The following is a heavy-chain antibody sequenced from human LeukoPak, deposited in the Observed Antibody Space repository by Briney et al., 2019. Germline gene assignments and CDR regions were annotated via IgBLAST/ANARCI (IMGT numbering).Heavy chain of an antibody. V-gene: IGHV4-61*02. CDR3: ARVVRIAARYYYYYYMDV. CDR1: GGSISSSSYY. CDR2: IYTSGST. D-gene: IGHD6-6*01. Sequence: PSETLSLTCTVSGGSISSSSYYWSWIRQPAGKGLEWIGRIYTSGSTNYNPSLKSRVTMSVDTSKNQFSLKLSSVTAADTAVYYCARVVRIAARYYYYYYMDVWGKGTTVTVSS. J-gene: IGHJ6*03.